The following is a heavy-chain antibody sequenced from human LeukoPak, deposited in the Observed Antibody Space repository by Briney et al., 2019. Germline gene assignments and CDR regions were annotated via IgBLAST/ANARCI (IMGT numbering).Heavy chain of an antibody. CDR1: GFTFSSYA. CDR2: ISGSGGGT. J-gene: IGHJ4*02. V-gene: IGHV3-23*01. CDR3: AKGRPGKWTPDY. D-gene: IGHD1-26*01. Sequence: HPGRSLRLSCAASGFTFSSYAMSWVRQAPGKGLEWVSAISGSGGGTYYADSVKGRFTISRDNSKNTLYLQMSSLRAEDTAVYYCAKGRPGKWTPDYWGQGTLVTVSS.